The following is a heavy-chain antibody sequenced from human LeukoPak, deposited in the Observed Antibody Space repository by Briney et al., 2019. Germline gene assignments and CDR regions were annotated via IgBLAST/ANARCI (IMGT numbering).Heavy chain of an antibody. J-gene: IGHJ4*02. CDR3: ATDISTHYFGS. Sequence: GGSLRLSCAASGISFRSYGMHWVRQAPGKGLEWVTFIWYDASNKYYAESVKGRFTISRDNSRKTVFLQMKSLRAEDTAIYYCATDISTHYFGSWGQGTLVTVSS. CDR2: IWYDASNK. D-gene: IGHD3-9*01. CDR1: GISFRSYG. V-gene: IGHV3-30*02.